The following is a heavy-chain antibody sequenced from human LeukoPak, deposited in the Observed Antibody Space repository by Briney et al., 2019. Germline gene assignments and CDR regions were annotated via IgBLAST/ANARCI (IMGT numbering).Heavy chain of an antibody. J-gene: IGHJ3*02. CDR3: ARIVAVTAIAPEDAFDI. Sequence: ASVKVSCKASGYTFINHWMHWVRQAPGQGLEWVGLINPTGTATLYAQKFQGRITLTRDMSATTDYMELSSLTSDDTAVYYCARIVAVTAIAPEDAFDIWGQGTMVTVSS. CDR1: GYTFINHW. D-gene: IGHD2-21*02. V-gene: IGHV1-46*01. CDR2: INPTGTAT.